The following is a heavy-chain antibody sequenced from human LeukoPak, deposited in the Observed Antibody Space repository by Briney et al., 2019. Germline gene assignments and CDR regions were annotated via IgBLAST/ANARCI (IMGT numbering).Heavy chain of an antibody. J-gene: IGHJ3*02. D-gene: IGHD3-22*01. CDR1: GFTFSICP. V-gene: IGHV3-30*04. CDR3: AKEGYSSGHAGAFDM. Sequence: GRSLRLSCAASGFTFSICPMHWVRQAPGKGLDWVAAISNDGKGEHYPDSVKGRFTISRDNSKNTLYLQINSLSAEDSAVYYCAKEGYSSGHAGAFDMWGQGTMVIVSS. CDR2: ISNDGKGE.